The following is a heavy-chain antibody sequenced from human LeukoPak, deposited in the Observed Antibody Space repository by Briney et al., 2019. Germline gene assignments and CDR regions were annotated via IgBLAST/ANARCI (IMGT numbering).Heavy chain of an antibody. D-gene: IGHD3-16*01. Sequence: GGSLRLSCAASVFTFSYYAMNWVRQAPGKGLEWVSGISGSGGSTYYADSVKGRFTISRDNSKNTLYLQMNSLRAEDTAVYYCVPAGLGDLVWIYFDYWGQGSLVTVSS. V-gene: IGHV3-23*01. CDR1: VFTFSYYA. CDR2: ISGSGGST. CDR3: VPAGLGDLVWIYFDY. J-gene: IGHJ4*02.